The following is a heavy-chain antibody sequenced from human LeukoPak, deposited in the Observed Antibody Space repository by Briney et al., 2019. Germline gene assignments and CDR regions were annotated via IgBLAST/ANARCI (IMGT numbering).Heavy chain of an antibody. CDR1: GFTFSSYA. D-gene: IGHD3-9*01. CDR3: AEDRGLDILTGYYIVSCFDY. CDR2: ISGSGGST. Sequence: GGSLRLSCAASGFTFSSYAMSWVRQAPGKGLEWVSAISGSGGSTYYADSVKGRFTISRDNSKNTLYLQMNSLRAEDTAVYYCAEDRGLDILTGYYIVSCFDYWGQGTLVTVSS. V-gene: IGHV3-23*01. J-gene: IGHJ4*02.